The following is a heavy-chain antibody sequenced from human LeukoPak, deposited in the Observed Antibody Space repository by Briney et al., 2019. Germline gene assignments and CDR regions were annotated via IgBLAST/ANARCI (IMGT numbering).Heavy chain of an antibody. CDR1: GFTFDDYA. CDR2: ISWNSGSI. J-gene: IGHJ4*02. Sequence: QPGGSLRLSCAASGFTFDDYAMHWVRQAPGKGLEWVSGISWNSGSIGYADSVKGRFTISRDNAKNSLYLQMNSLRAEDTALYYCAKDRSPYSSSRQSGYFDYWGQGTLVTVSS. V-gene: IGHV3-9*01. CDR3: AKDRSPYSSSRQSGYFDY. D-gene: IGHD6-13*01.